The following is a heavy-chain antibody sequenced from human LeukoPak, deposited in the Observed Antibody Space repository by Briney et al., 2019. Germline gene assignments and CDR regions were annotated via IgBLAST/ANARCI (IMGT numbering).Heavy chain of an antibody. V-gene: IGHV3-48*03. Sequence: PGGSLRLSCAASGFTFSSYEMNWVRQAPGKGLEWVSYIIGSGSTIYYADSVKGRFTISRDNAKNLLYLQMNSLRAEDTAVYYCARYRSSGWDTIPYFDYWGQGTLVTVSS. CDR3: ARYRSSGWDTIPYFDY. CDR1: GFTFSSYE. CDR2: IIGSGSTI. J-gene: IGHJ4*02. D-gene: IGHD6-19*01.